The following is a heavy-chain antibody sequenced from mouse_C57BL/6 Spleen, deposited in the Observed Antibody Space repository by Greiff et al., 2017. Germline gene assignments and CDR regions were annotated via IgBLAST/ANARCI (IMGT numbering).Heavy chain of an antibody. CDR2: IYPRSGNT. V-gene: IGHV1-81*01. Sequence: QVQLQQSGAELARPGASVKLSCKASGYTFTSYGISWVKQRTGQGLEWIGEIYPRSGNTYYNEKFKGKATLTADKSSSTAYMERRSLTSEDAAVYFCARSNWDDWYFDVWGTGTTVTVSS. D-gene: IGHD4-1*01. CDR1: GYTFTSYG. CDR3: ARSNWDDWYFDV. J-gene: IGHJ1*03.